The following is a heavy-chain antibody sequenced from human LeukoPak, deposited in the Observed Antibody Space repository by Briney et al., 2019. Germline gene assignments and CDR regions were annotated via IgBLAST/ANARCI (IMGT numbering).Heavy chain of an antibody. CDR3: ARRRFGEFDY. D-gene: IGHD3-10*01. CDR1: GGSISSSSYY. J-gene: IGHJ4*02. V-gene: IGHV4-39*07. Sequence: SETLSLTCTVSGGSISSSSYYWSWIRQPPGKGLEWIGEINHSGSTNYNPSLKSRVTISVDTSKNQFSLKLSSVTAADTAVYYCARRRFGEFDYWGQGTLVTVSS. CDR2: INHSGST.